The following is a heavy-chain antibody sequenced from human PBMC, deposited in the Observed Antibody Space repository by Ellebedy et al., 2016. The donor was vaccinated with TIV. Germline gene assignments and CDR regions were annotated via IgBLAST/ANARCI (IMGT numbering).Heavy chain of an antibody. D-gene: IGHD4-23*01. CDR3: VHLTAVAPFDY. Sequence: ASVKVSCKASGYTFIGYYIFWVRQAPGQGPEWMGWINCHSGGTTYGQKFQGRVNMTRDTSTTTAYLHLNRLTSDDTAVYYCVHLTAVAPFDYWGQGILVTVSS. V-gene: IGHV1-2*02. J-gene: IGHJ4*02. CDR1: GYTFIGYY. CDR2: INCHSGGT.